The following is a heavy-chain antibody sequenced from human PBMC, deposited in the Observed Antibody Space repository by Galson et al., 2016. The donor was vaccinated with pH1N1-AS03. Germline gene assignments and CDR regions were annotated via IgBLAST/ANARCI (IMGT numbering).Heavy chain of an antibody. Sequence: PALAIPTPTLTLTCTFSGFPLSTSAVGVGWIRQPPGKALEWLALISRNDNKLYRPSRKSRLTITKDTSKTQVVLTMPNMDPEDTATYYCGHSTAGYWGQGILVTVSS. D-gene: IGHD2-8*02. CDR1: GFPLSTSAVG. CDR3: GHSTAGY. CDR2: ISRNDNK. V-gene: IGHV2-5*01. J-gene: IGHJ4*02.